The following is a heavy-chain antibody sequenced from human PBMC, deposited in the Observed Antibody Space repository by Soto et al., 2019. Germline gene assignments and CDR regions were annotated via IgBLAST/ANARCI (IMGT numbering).Heavy chain of an antibody. D-gene: IGHD6-13*01. CDR1: GFTFSSYS. J-gene: IGHJ4*02. CDR3: ARAQQQLSFFDY. V-gene: IGHV3-48*01. Sequence: EVQLVESGGGLVQPGGSLRLSCAASGFTFSSYSMNWVRQAPGKGLEWVSYISSSSTIYYADSVKGRFTISRDNAKNSLYLQMNSLRAEDTAVYYCARAQQQLSFFDYWGQGTLVTVSS. CDR2: ISSSSTI.